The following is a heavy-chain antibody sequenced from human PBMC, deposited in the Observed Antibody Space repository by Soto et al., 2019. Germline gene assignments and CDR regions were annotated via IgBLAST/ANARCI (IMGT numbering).Heavy chain of an antibody. CDR1: GFIFNSNW. Sequence: EVHLVESGGGLVQPGGSLRLSCVASGFIFNSNWMHWVRQVPGKGLVWVSRINTDGSATSYADSVKGRFTISRDNAKNTLYLQMNSLRAEDTAVYYCARDGEGYWGQGTLVTVSS. D-gene: IGHD2-21*01. V-gene: IGHV3-74*01. CDR3: ARDGEGY. CDR2: INTDGSAT. J-gene: IGHJ4*02.